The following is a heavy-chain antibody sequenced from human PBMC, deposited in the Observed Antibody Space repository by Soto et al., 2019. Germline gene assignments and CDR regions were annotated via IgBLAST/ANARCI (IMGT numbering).Heavy chain of an antibody. V-gene: IGHV1-69*13. CDR2: IIPIFGTA. J-gene: IGHJ4*02. CDR1: GGTFSSYA. Sequence: SVKVSCKASGGTFSSYAISWVRQAPGQGLEWMGGIIPIFGTANYAQKFQGRVTITADESTSTAYMELSSLRSEDTAVYYCARDWDCSGGSCYSNPFDYWGQGTLVTVSS. CDR3: ARDWDCSGGSCYSNPFDY. D-gene: IGHD2-15*01.